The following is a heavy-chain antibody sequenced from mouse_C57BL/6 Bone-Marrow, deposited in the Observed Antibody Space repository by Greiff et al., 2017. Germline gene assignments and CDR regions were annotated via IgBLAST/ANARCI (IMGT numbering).Heavy chain of an antibody. Sequence: EVQLVESGAELVRPGASVKLSCTASGFNIKDYYMHWVKQRPEQGLEWIGRIDPEDGDPEYAPKFQGKATMTADPSSNTAYLQISRLTSEDTAVYDSTTRFGYYGRYYAMDYWGQGTSVTVSS. CDR2: IDPEDGDP. D-gene: IGHD1-1*01. J-gene: IGHJ4*01. CDR1: GFNIKDYY. CDR3: TTRFGYYGRYYAMDY. V-gene: IGHV14-1*01.